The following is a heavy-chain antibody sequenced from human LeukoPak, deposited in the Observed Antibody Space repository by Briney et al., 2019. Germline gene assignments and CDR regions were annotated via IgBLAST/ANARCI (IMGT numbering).Heavy chain of an antibody. D-gene: IGHD2-2*01. CDR1: GGSFSGYY. Sequence: PSETLSLTCAVYGGSFSGYYWSWIRQPPGRGLEWIGSIYYSGSTYYSPSLKSRVTMSVDTSKNQFSLKLTSVNAADTAVYYCARRAVVPAAKSVFDYWGKGTLVTVSS. CDR2: IYYSGST. CDR3: ARRAVVPAAKSVFDY. V-gene: IGHV4-34*01. J-gene: IGHJ4*02.